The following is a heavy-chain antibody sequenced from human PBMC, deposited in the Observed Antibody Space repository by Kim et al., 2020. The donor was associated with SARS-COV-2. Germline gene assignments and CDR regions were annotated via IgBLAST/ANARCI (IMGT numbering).Heavy chain of an antibody. V-gene: IGHV4-34*01. Sequence: SETLSLTCAVYGGSFSGYYWSWIRQPPGKGLEWIGEINHSGSTNYNPSLKSRVTISVDTSKNQFSLKLSSVTAADTAVYYCARGRPYRPLLKHYYFDYWGQGTLVTVSS. J-gene: IGHJ4*02. CDR2: INHSGST. CDR1: GGSFSGYY. CDR3: ARGRPYRPLLKHYYFDY. D-gene: IGHD3-3*02.